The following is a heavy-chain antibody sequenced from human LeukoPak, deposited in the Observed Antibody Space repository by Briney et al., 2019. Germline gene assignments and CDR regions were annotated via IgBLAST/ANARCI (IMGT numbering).Heavy chain of an antibody. Sequence: PGGSLRLSCAASGFTFSSYSMNWVRQAPGKGLEWVSSISSSSSYIYYADSVKGRFTISRDNAKNSLYLQMNSLRAEDTAVYYCARDQGYCSSTSCYVGSDYWGQGTLVTVSS. CDR2: ISSSSSYI. CDR1: GFTFSSYS. V-gene: IGHV3-21*01. D-gene: IGHD2-2*01. J-gene: IGHJ4*02. CDR3: ARDQGYCSSTSCYVGSDY.